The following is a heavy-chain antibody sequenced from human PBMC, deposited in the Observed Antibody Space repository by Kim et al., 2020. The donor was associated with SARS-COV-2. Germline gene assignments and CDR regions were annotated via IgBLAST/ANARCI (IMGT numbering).Heavy chain of an antibody. J-gene: IGHJ6*02. Sequence: SETLSLTCTVSGGSISSYYWSWIRQPPGKGLEWIGYIYYSGSTNYNPSLKSRVTISVDTSKNQFSLKLSSVTAADTAVYYCARWAMVRRSQTAPYGMDVWGQGTTVTVSS. CDR3: ARWAMVRRSQTAPYGMDV. CDR2: IYYSGST. D-gene: IGHD3-10*01. V-gene: IGHV4-59*13. CDR1: GGSISSYY.